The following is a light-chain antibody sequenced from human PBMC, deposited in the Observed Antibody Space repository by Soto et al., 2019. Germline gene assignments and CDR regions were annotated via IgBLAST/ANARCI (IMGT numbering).Light chain of an antibody. Sequence: DIQLTQSPSFLSASVGDRVTITCRTSQDISSYLAWYQQKPGKAPQLLISAASTLQSGVPSRFSGSGSGTEFTLTISSLQPEDFATYDCQQLKSYPLSFGGGTTVEI. CDR2: AAS. CDR1: QDISSY. CDR3: QQLKSYPLS. J-gene: IGKJ4*01. V-gene: IGKV1-9*01.